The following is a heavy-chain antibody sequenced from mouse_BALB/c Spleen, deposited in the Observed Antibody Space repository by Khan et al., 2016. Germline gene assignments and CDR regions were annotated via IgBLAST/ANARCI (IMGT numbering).Heavy chain of an antibody. CDR1: GFTFNTYA. V-gene: IGHV10-1*02. J-gene: IGHJ4*01. Sequence: EVQLVESGGGLVQPKGSLKLSCAASGFTFNTYAMNWVRQAPGKGLEWVARIRSKSNNYATYYADSVKDRFTISRDASQSMLYLQMNNLKTEDTAMYYCERPNYDYYAMDYWGQGTSVTVSS. CDR2: IRSKSNNYAT. CDR3: ERPNYDYYAMDY.